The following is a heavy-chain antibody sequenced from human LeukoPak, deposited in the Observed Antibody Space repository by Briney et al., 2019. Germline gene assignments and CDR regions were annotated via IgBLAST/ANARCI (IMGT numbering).Heavy chain of an antibody. CDR1: GFTFSSCW. CDR3: ARVGPPYYYYYMDV. Sequence: PGGSLRLSCAASGFTFSSCWMSWVRQAPGKGLEWVANIKQDGSEKYLVDSLRGRFTTSRDNDKRLLYLQMNSLRVEDTAVYYCARVGPPYYYYYMDVWGQGTTVTVSS. V-gene: IGHV3-7*01. J-gene: IGHJ6*03. CDR2: IKQDGSEK.